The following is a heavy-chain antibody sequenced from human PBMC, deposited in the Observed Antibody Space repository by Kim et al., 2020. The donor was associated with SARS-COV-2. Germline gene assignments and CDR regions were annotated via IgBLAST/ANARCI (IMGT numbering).Heavy chain of an antibody. CDR3: ARRGIVVVVAATFWFDP. CDR1: GGSFSGYY. Sequence: SETLSLTCDVYGGSFSGYYWSWIRQPPGKGLEWIGEINHSGSTNYNPSLKSRVTISVDTSKNQFSLKLSSVTAADTAVYYCARRGIVVVVAATFWFDPWGQGTLVTVSS. D-gene: IGHD2-15*01. CDR2: INHSGST. J-gene: IGHJ5*02. V-gene: IGHV4-34*01.